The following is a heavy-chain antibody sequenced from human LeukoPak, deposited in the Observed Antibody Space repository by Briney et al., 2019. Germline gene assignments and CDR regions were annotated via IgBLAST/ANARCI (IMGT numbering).Heavy chain of an antibody. CDR3: ASLPTNWGSSW. J-gene: IGHJ4*02. Sequence: SETLSLTCAVYGGSFSGYYWSWIRQPPGKGLEWIGEINHSGSTNYNPSLKSRVTISVDTSKNQFSLKLSSVTAADTAVYYCASLPTNWGSSWWGQGTLVTVSS. D-gene: IGHD7-27*01. CDR2: INHSGST. V-gene: IGHV4-34*01. CDR1: GGSFSGYY.